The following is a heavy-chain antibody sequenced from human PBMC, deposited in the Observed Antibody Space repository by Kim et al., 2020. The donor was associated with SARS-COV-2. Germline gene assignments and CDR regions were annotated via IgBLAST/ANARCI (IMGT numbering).Heavy chain of an antibody. Sequence: GGSLRLSCTASGFTFSDYYMSWIRQAPGKGLEWASYISSSGSTIYYADSVKGRFTISRDNAKNSLYLQMNSLRAEDTAVYYCARGLYQYGDPSNDAFDIWGQGTMVTVSS. CDR2: ISSSGSTI. CDR3: ARGLYQYGDPSNDAFDI. J-gene: IGHJ3*02. V-gene: IGHV3-11*01. D-gene: IGHD4-17*01. CDR1: GFTFSDYY.